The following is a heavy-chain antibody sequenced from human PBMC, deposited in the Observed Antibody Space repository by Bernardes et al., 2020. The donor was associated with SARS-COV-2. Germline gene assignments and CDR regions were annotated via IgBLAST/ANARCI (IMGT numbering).Heavy chain of an antibody. D-gene: IGHD3-3*01. CDR1: DVSISNANYY. V-gene: IGHV4-39*01. CDR3: ARLGNYDFWSGLGGEFDY. CDR2: IYYSGRT. Sequence: APLSFTCTVSDVSISNANYYWGCIRHPPGTGLEWIGTIYYSGRTHYNPSLRSRVTISVDTSKNQFSLKLSSVTAADTAVYYSARLGNYDFWSGLGGEFDYWGQGTLVTVSS. J-gene: IGHJ4*02.